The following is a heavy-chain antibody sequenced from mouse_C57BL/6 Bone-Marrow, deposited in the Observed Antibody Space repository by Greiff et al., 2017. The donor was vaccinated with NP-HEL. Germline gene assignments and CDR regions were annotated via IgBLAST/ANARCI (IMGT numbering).Heavy chain of an antibody. CDR3: VRDYYVGGFAC. J-gene: IGHJ3*01. Sequence: VQLQQSGAELAKPGASVKLSCKASGYTFTSYWMHWVKQRPGQGLAWIGYINPSSGYTKYNQKFKDKATLTAAKSSSTAYLQLRSLTYEDSAVFDWVRDYYVGGFACWGRGTRVTVSA. D-gene: IGHD1-1*02. CDR2: INPSSGYT. CDR1: GYTFTSYW. V-gene: IGHV1-7*01.